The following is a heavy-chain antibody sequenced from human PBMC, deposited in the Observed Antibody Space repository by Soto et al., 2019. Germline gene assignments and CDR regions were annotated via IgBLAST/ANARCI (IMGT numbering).Heavy chain of an antibody. CDR3: ARDLRITMLRGPSPGY. Sequence: GGSLRLSCAASGFTFNSYGMHWVRQAPGKGLEWVALIWYDGGNKYYADSVKGRFTISRDNSKNTLYLQMNSLRAEDTAVYYCARDLRITMLRGPSPGYWGQGTLVTVS. CDR1: GFTFNSYG. J-gene: IGHJ4*02. D-gene: IGHD3-10*01. CDR2: IWYDGGNK. V-gene: IGHV3-33*01.